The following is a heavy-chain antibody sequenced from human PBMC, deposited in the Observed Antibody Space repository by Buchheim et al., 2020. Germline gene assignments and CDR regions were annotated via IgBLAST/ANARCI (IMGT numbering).Heavy chain of an antibody. Sequence: EVQLVESGGGLVQPGGSLRLSCAASGFTFCSYWMHWVRQAPGKGLVWVSRINSDGSSTRYADSVKGRFTISRANAKNTLYLQMHSLRAEDTAVYYCARGGYSHGYGLWYFDYWGQGAL. V-gene: IGHV3-74*01. CDR3: ARGGYSHGYGLWYFDY. CDR1: GFTFCSYW. D-gene: IGHD5-18*01. J-gene: IGHJ4*02. CDR2: INSDGSST.